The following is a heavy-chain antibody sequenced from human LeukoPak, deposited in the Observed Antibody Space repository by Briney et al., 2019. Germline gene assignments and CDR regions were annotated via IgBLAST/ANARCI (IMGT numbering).Heavy chain of an antibody. Sequence: SETLSLTCAASGGSISSGGYSWSWIRQPPGKGLEWIGYIYHSGSTYYNPSLKSRVTISVDRSKNQFSLKLSSVTAADTAVYYCAGSPYYYDSSGYWTLGYWGQGTLVTVSS. D-gene: IGHD3-22*01. CDR3: AGSPYYYDSSGYWTLGY. CDR1: GGSISSGGYS. J-gene: IGHJ4*02. CDR2: IYHSGST. V-gene: IGHV4-30-2*01.